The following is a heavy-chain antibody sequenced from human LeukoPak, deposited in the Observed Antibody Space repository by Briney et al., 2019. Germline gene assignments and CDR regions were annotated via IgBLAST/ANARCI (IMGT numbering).Heavy chain of an antibody. CDR1: RYTFTSYY. V-gene: IGHV1-46*01. CDR2: INPSGGST. D-gene: IGHD2-2*01. J-gene: IGHJ4*02. Sequence: ASVKVSCKASRYTFTSYYMHWVRQAPGQGLEWMGIINPSGGSTSYAQKFQGRVTMTRDTSTSTVYMELSSLRSEDTAVYYCARSEYQLLSIDYWGQGTLVTVSS. CDR3: ARSEYQLLSIDY.